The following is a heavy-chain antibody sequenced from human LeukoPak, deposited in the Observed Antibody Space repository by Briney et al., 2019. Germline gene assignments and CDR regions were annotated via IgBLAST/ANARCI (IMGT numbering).Heavy chain of an antibody. Sequence: TSETLSLTCTVSGGSITNYYWSWIRQPPGKGLEWIGYIYYSGSTNYNPSLKSRVTISLDTSKSQFSLKLSSVTAADTAVYYCASTPGVAATLYYYYMDVWGKGTTVTVSS. CDR1: GGSITNYY. V-gene: IGHV4-59*01. CDR3: ASTPGVAATLYYYYMDV. CDR2: IYYSGST. D-gene: IGHD2-15*01. J-gene: IGHJ6*03.